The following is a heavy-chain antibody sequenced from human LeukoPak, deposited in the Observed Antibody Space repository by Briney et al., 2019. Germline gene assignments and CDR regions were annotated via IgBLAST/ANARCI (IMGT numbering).Heavy chain of an antibody. CDR2: INSDGSST. V-gene: IGHV3-74*01. Sequence: GGSLRLSCAASGFTFSSYWMHWVRQAPGKGLVWVSRINSDGSSTSYADSVKGRFTISRDNSKSTLYLQMNSLRAEDTAVYYCARDGYSSSSIDYWGQGTLVTVSS. J-gene: IGHJ4*02. CDR3: ARDGYSSSSIDY. D-gene: IGHD6-6*01. CDR1: GFTFSSYW.